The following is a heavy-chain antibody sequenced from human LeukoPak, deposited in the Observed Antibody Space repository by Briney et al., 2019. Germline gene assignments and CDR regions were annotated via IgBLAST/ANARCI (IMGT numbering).Heavy chain of an antibody. CDR2: IEQDGSEK. CDR1: GFTFGSFW. Sequence: GGSLRLSCAASGFTFGSFWMSWVRQAPGKGLEWVANIEQDGSEKYYVDSVKGRFIISRDNAKNSLNLQMSSLTAEDTAVYYCARERAGYRPPALKNGMDVWGQGTTVTVSS. CDR3: ARERAGYRPPALKNGMDV. J-gene: IGHJ6*02. D-gene: IGHD5-18*01. V-gene: IGHV3-7*05.